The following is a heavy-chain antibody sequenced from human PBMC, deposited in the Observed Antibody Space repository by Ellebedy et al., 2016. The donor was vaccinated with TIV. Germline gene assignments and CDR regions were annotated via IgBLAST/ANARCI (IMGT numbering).Heavy chain of an antibody. J-gene: IGHJ6*02. D-gene: IGHD5-12*01. V-gene: IGHV3-23*01. CDR2: ISGSGGSR. CDR1: GFTFSSYA. CDR3: AKEAGKVATNGMDV. Sequence: GGSLRLXXAASGFTFSSYAMSWVRQAPGKGLEWVSAISGSGGSRYYADSVKGRFTISRDNSKNTLYLQMNSLRAEDTAVYYCAKEAGKVATNGMDVWGQGTTVTVSS.